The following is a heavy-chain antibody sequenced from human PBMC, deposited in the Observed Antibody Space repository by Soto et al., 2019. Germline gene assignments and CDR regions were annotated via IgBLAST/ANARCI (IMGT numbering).Heavy chain of an antibody. D-gene: IGHD6-13*01. CDR3: ARGPTTLIEQLANLFDP. CDR1: GGYISSGGYY. J-gene: IGHJ5*02. CDR2: IYYSGST. Sequence: QVQLQESGPGLVKPSQTLSLTCTVSGGYISSGGYYWSWMRQHPGKGVERIGYIYYSGSTYYTPSLKSRVTISVDTSKNQFSLKLSSVTAADTAVYYCARGPTTLIEQLANLFDPWGQGTLVTVSS. V-gene: IGHV4-31*03.